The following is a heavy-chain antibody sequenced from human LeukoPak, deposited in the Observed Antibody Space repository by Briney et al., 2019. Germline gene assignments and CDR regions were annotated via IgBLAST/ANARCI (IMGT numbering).Heavy chain of an antibody. D-gene: IGHD1-26*01. J-gene: IGHJ4*02. CDR2: IYSGGST. Sequence: GGTLRLSCAASGFTFSSYAMSWVRQAPGKGLEWVSVIYSGGSTYYADSVKGRFTISRDNAKNSLYLQMNSLRAEDTAVYYCARVGSEYYFDYWGQGTLVTVPS. V-gene: IGHV3-23*03. CDR1: GFTFSSYA. CDR3: ARVGSEYYFDY.